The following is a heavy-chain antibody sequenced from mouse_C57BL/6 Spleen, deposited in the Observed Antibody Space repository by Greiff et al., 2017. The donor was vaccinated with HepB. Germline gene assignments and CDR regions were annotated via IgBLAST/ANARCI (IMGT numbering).Heavy chain of an antibody. J-gene: IGHJ3*01. CDR3: ARSGTLPAWFAY. Sequence: QVQLQQPGAELVKPGASVKLSCKASGYTFTSYWMHWVKQRPGQGLEWIGMIHPNSGSTNYNEKFKSKATLTVDKSSSTAYMQLSSLTSEDSAVYYCARSGTLPAWFAYWGQGTLVTVSA. CDR2: IHPNSGST. V-gene: IGHV1-64*01. CDR1: GYTFTSYW. D-gene: IGHD2-1*01.